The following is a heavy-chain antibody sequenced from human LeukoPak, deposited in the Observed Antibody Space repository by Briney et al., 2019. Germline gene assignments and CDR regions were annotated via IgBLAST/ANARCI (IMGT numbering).Heavy chain of an antibody. CDR3: ARDRCSSTTCNLDY. V-gene: IGHV3-21*01. CDR2: ISSSSSYI. Sequence: GGSLRLSCAASGFTFSSYTMNWVRQAPGKGLEWVSSISSSSSYIYFADSVKGRFTSSRDNSKNTLYLQMNSLRSEDTAVYYCARDRCSSTTCNLDYWGQGTLVTVSS. D-gene: IGHD2-2*01. CDR1: GFTFSSYT. J-gene: IGHJ4*02.